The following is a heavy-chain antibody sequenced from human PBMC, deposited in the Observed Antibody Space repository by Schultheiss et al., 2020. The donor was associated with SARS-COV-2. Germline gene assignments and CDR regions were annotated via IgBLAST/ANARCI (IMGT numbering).Heavy chain of an antibody. Sequence: GESLKISCAASGFTFSSYGMHWVRQAPGKGLEWVAVISYDGSNKYYADSVKGRFTISRDNSKNTLYLQMNSLRAEDTAVYYCAKDPQTVAGTSRGYWGQGTLVTVSS. CDR3: AKDPQTVAGTSRGY. V-gene: IGHV3-30*18. CDR2: ISYDGSNK. D-gene: IGHD6-19*01. CDR1: GFTFSSYG. J-gene: IGHJ4*02.